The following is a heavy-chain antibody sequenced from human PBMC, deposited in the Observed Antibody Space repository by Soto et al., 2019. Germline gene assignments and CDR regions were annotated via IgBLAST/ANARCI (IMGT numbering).Heavy chain of an antibody. CDR3: AFRYCSSTSCYYYYYMDV. D-gene: IGHD2-2*01. CDR1: GGSISSGDYY. Sequence: SETLSLTCTVSGGSISSGDYYWSWIRQPPGKGLEWIGYIYYSGSTYYNPSLKSRVTISVDTSKNQFSLKLSSVTAADTAVYYCAFRYCSSTSCYYYYYMDVWGKGTTVTVSS. CDR2: IYYSGST. V-gene: IGHV4-30-4*01. J-gene: IGHJ6*03.